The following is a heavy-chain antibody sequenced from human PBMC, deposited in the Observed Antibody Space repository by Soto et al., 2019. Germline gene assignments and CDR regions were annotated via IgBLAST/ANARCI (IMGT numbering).Heavy chain of an antibody. D-gene: IGHD6-19*01. CDR1: GGSISSYY. CDR3: ARAEGIAVAGNYFDY. Sequence: QVQLQESGPGLVKPSETLSLTCTVSGGSISSYYWSWIRQPPGKGLEWIGYIYYSGSTNYNPSLKSRVTISVDTSKNQFSLKLSSVTAADTAVYYCARAEGIAVAGNYFDYWGQGTLVTVSS. CDR2: IYYSGST. V-gene: IGHV4-59*01. J-gene: IGHJ4*02.